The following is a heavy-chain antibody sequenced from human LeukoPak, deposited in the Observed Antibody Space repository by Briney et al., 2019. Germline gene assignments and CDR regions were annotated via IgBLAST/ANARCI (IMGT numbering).Heavy chain of an antibody. Sequence: GGSLRLSCAASGFSFSSFSMNWVRQAPGKGLEWVSYISGGSSFTYYVDSVKGRFTISRDNAKNSLYLQMNSLRAEDTAVYYCARILDSAWGELGYWGQGTLVTVSS. J-gene: IGHJ4*02. CDR3: ARILDSAWGELGY. D-gene: IGHD6-19*01. CDR1: GFSFSSFS. V-gene: IGHV3-21*01. CDR2: ISGGSSFT.